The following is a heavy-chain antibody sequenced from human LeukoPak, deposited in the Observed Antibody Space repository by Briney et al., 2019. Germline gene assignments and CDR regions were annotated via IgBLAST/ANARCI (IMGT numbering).Heavy chain of an antibody. CDR3: ARDVWSLIQVGGDFDY. CDR1: GGTFSSYA. CDR2: IIPIFGTA. J-gene: IGHJ4*02. Sequence: SVKVSCKASGGTFSSYAISWVRQAPGQGLEWMGGIIPIFGTANYAQKFQGRVTITADESTSTAYMELSSLRSEDTAVYYCARDVWSLIQVGGDFDYWGQGTLVTVSS. V-gene: IGHV1-69*01. D-gene: IGHD3-3*01.